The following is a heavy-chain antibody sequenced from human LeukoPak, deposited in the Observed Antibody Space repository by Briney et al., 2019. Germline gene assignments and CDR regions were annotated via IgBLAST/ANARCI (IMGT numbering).Heavy chain of an antibody. CDR2: ITCSGNYI. CDR1: GFTFSAYS. J-gene: IGHJ4*02. Sequence: GGSLRLSCAASGFTFSAYSMNWVRQAPGKGLEWVSSITCSGNYIYYADSLKGRFTISRDNAKNSLYLQMNSLRAEDTAVYYCARVGGDYGILTGYFYWGQGALVTVSS. V-gene: IGHV3-21*01. CDR3: ARVGGDYGILTGYFY. D-gene: IGHD3-9*01.